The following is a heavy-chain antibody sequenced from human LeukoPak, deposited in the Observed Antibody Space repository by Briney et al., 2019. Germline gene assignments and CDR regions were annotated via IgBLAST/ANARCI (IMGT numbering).Heavy chain of an antibody. CDR1: VGSISSGNYY. D-gene: IGHD2-2*02. V-gene: IGHV4-61*02. Sequence: PSETLSLTCTVSVGSISSGNYYWSWIRQPAGKGLEWIGRIHISGTTHHNPSLRSRVTISIDTSRNQFSLKLTSVTAADTAVYYCARLALPATIGAFYIWGQGTMVTVSS. CDR2: IHISGTT. CDR3: ARLALPATIGAFYI. J-gene: IGHJ3*02.